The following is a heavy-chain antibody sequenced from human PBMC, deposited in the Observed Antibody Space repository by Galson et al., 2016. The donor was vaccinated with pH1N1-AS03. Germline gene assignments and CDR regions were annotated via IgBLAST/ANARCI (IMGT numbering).Heavy chain of an antibody. V-gene: IGHV1-69*06. CDR1: GGTLNNYA. CDR3: ARGGRGYNEPDDL. D-gene: IGHD5-24*01. J-gene: IGHJ5*02. Sequence: SVKVSCKASGGTLNNYAVNWVRQAPGQGLEWMGGISPIFGSATHAQKFQGRVTITADIFTNTAYMELSGLSSEDTSVYYCARGGRGYNEPDDLWGQGTRVAVSS. CDR2: ISPIFGSA.